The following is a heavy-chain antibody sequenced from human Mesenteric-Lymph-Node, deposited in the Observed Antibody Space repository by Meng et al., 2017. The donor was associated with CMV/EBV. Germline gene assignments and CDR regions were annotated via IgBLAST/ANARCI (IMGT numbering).Heavy chain of an antibody. V-gene: IGHV1-18*01. Sequence: ASVKVSCKASGYNFRKYSISWVRQAPGQGLEWMGWIDIYNGNTYYAQKVRGRVTMTTDTSSSTVYMELRSLRSDDTAVYYCARLSVRGVPHNYYYYGMDVWGQGTTVTVSS. D-gene: IGHD3-10*01. CDR3: ARLSVRGVPHNYYYYGMDV. J-gene: IGHJ6*02. CDR1: GYNFRKYS. CDR2: IDIYNGNT.